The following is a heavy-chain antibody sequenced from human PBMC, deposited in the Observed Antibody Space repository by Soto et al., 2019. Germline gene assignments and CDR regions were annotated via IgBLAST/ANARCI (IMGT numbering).Heavy chain of an antibody. Sequence: ASVKVSCKASGGTFSSYVISWVRQAPGQGPEWIGGIIPMYGTVNYAQNFQDRVTIVADTSTSTAYMELSSLRSEDTAVYYCARDLGGCSGGSCRYNWFDPWGQGTLVTVSS. V-gene: IGHV1-69*06. D-gene: IGHD2-15*01. J-gene: IGHJ5*02. CDR3: ARDLGGCSGGSCRYNWFDP. CDR1: GGTFSSYV. CDR2: IIPMYGTV.